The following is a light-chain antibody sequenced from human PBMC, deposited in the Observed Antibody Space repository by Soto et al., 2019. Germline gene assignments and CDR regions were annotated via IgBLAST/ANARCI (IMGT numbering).Light chain of an antibody. CDR1: SSDIGRYYC. CDR3: CSCADTYSLV. Sequence: QSALTQPRSVSGSPGQSVTISCTGTSSDIGRYYCVSWYQHLPGKAPNLMIYDVSKRPSGVPDRFSGSKSGNTASLTISGLQAGDEADYYCCSCADTYSLVFGTGTKVTVL. J-gene: IGLJ1*01. CDR2: DVS. V-gene: IGLV2-11*01.